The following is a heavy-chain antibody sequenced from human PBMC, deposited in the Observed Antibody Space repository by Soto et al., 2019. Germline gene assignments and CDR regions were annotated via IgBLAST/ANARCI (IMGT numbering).Heavy chain of an antibody. D-gene: IGHD3-3*01. CDR2: IYYSGST. CDR1: GGSISSGGYY. CDR3: AGISLFASYYYYMDV. V-gene: IGHV4-31*03. Sequence: QVQLQESGPGLVKPSQTLSLTCTVSGGSISSGGYYWSWIRQHPGKGLEWIGYIYYSGSTYYNPSLKSRVTIAVDTSKNQFSLKLSSVTAADTAVYYCAGISLFASYYYYMDVWGKGTTVTVSS. J-gene: IGHJ6*03.